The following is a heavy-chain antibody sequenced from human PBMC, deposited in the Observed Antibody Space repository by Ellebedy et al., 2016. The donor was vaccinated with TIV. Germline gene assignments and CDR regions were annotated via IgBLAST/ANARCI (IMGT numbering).Heavy chain of an antibody. Sequence: SETLSLXCTVSGGSISSGDTRWSWIRQHPGKGLEWIGYIYYSGSTFYNPSLKSRVTISVDTSKNQFSLKLSSVTAADTAVYCCARGARLSTVTTWAFDYWGQGSLVTVSS. CDR3: ARGARLSTVTTWAFDY. D-gene: IGHD4-17*01. CDR1: GGSISSGDTR. J-gene: IGHJ4*02. V-gene: IGHV4-31*03. CDR2: IYYSGST.